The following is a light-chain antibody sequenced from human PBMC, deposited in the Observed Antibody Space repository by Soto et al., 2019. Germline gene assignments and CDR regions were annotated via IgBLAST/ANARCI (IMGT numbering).Light chain of an antibody. J-gene: IGKJ4*01. CDR3: QQYVSVPLT. V-gene: IGKV4-1*01. CDR1: QSLYSSNKKNN. Sequence: EIVMTQSPDSLALSLGERATINCKSSQSLYSSNKKNNLAWFQHKAGQPPKVLIYWASTRESGIPDRFSGSGSGTDFTLTISSLQAEDVAVYYCQQYVSVPLTFGGGTKVDIK. CDR2: WAS.